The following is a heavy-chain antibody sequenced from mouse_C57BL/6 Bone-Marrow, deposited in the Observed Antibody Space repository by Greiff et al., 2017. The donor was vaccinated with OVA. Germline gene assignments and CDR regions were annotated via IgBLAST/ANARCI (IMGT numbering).Heavy chain of an antibody. CDR1: GYTFTSYW. Sequence: VQLQQPGAELVKPGASVKLSCKASGYTFTSYWMHWVKQRPGQGLEWIGMIHPNSGSTNYNEKFKSKATLTVDKSSSTAYMQLSSLTSEDSAVYYCALKPHYYCGSSPFAYWGQGTLVTVSA. D-gene: IGHD1-1*01. CDR2: IHPNSGST. CDR3: ALKPHYYCGSSPFAY. J-gene: IGHJ3*01. V-gene: IGHV1-64*01.